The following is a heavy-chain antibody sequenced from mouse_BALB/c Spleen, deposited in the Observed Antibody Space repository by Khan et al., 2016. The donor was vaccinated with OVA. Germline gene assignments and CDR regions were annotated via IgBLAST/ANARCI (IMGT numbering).Heavy chain of an antibody. CDR1: GFTFSDYY. Sequence: EVELVESGGGLVKPGGSLKLSCAASGFTFSDYYMYWVRQTPEKRLEWLATISDGGSYPYYPDSVKGRFTISRDDATNNLYFQMSSLKSEDTAMYYCARSYYGDPFYYWGQGTLVTISA. J-gene: IGHJ3*01. CDR2: ISDGGSYP. D-gene: IGHD2-13*01. CDR3: ARSYYGDPFYY. V-gene: IGHV5-4*02.